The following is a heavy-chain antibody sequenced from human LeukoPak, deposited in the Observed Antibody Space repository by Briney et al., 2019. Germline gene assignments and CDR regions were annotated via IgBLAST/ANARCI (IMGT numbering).Heavy chain of an antibody. V-gene: IGHV4-30-2*05. J-gene: IGHJ4*02. CDR2: ISGSGST. Sequence: SETLSLTCAVSGGSISSGGYSWSWIRQPPGKGLEWIGYISGSGSTYYSPSLRSRVTISADTSKNQFSLKLTSVTAADTAVFYCARVPIIRGVIEDWGQGTLVSVSS. CDR3: ARVPIIRGVIED. D-gene: IGHD3-10*01. CDR1: GGSISSGGYS.